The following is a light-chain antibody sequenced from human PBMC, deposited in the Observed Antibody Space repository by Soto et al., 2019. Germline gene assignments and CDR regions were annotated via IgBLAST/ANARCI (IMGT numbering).Light chain of an antibody. CDR1: FSDVGGYNF. CDR3: SSYTSSSTLPVV. CDR2: DVS. Sequence: QSARTQPASVSGSPGQSITISCTGTFSDVGGYNFVSWYQQQPGKAPKLMIFDVSNRPSGVSNRFSGSKSGNTASLTISGLQAEDEADYYCSSYTSSSTLPVVFGGGTKLTVL. J-gene: IGLJ2*01. V-gene: IGLV2-14*03.